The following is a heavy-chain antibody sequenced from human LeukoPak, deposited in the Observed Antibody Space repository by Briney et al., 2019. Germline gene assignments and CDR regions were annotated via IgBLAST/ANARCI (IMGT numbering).Heavy chain of an antibody. D-gene: IGHD2-2*01. V-gene: IGHV3-30*04. Sequence: GGSLRLSCAASGFTFSSYAMHWVRQAPGKGLEWVAVISYDGSNKYYAGSVKGRFTISRDNSKNTLYLQMNSLRAEDTAVYYCARGSLAKYCSSTSCSHFDYWGQGTLVTASS. CDR1: GFTFSSYA. J-gene: IGHJ4*02. CDR2: ISYDGSNK. CDR3: ARGSLAKYCSSTSCSHFDY.